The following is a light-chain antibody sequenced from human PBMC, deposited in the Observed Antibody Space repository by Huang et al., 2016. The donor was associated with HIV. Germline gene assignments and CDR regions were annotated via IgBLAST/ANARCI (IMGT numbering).Light chain of an antibody. CDR3: QQYLSSPLT. Sequence: DIVLTQSPGTLSLSPGARAALSCRASQNITNNYLAWYQQRSGQAPRLLIYGASNRAMGIPDRFSGSGSVTDFTLIINRLEPQDSAVYYCQQYLSSPLTFGGGTNVEIK. CDR1: QNITNNY. J-gene: IGKJ4*01. V-gene: IGKV3-20*01. CDR2: GAS.